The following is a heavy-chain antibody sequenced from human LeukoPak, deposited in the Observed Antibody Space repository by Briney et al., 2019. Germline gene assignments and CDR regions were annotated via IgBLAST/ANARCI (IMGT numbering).Heavy chain of an antibody. Sequence: ASVKVSCKASRYSFTGYFMHWVRQAPGQGLEWMGYINPKSGDTKYAQKFQGRVTMTRDTSISTAYMELSRLTSDDTAVYYCARDSVAAAGYYMDVWGKGTTVTVSS. V-gene: IGHV1-2*02. CDR1: RYSFTGYF. CDR3: ARDSVAAAGYYMDV. CDR2: INPKSGDT. D-gene: IGHD6-13*01. J-gene: IGHJ6*03.